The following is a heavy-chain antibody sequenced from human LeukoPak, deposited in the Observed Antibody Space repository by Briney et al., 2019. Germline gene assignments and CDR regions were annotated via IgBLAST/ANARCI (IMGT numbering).Heavy chain of an antibody. CDR2: INENGDIA. V-gene: IGHV3-43*02. CDR3: AKARWEPNFDY. J-gene: IGHJ4*02. CDR1: GFTFDDYA. Sequence: PGGSLRLSCAASGFTFDDYAMHWVRQGPGKSLEWVSLINENGDIAYYGDSVRGRFTVSRDNAKNSLYLQMNSLTTEHTALYYCAKARWEPNFDYWGQGTLVTVSS. D-gene: IGHD1-26*01.